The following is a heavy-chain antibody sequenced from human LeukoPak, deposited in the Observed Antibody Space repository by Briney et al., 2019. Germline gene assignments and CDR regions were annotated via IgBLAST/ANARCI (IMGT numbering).Heavy chain of an antibody. CDR2: IYRDGAT. J-gene: IGHJ6*03. CDR3: AKAGDCSGASCDRLYYQYYYMDV. V-gene: IGHV3-53*01. D-gene: IGHD2-15*01. Sequence: GGPLRLSCEGSGFTVRSSYRSWVRQAPGKGVEGVAVIYRDGATYYADSVKGRVSISRDESTTTVFRQMNRLRGDDTALYYCAKAGDCSGASCDRLYYQYYYMDVWGKGTTVTVSS. CDR1: GFTVRSSY.